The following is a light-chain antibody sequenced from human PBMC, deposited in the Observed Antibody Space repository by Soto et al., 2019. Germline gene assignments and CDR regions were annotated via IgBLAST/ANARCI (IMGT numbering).Light chain of an antibody. CDR2: DAS. Sequence: DIQMTQSPSSLYASLGDRVTITCQASQDISIYLNWYQQKPGKAPKLLIYDASNLETGVPSRFSGSGSGTDFTFTISSLQPEDIATYYCQQYDNLPITFGQGTRLEIK. CDR3: QQYDNLPIT. V-gene: IGKV1-33*01. J-gene: IGKJ5*01. CDR1: QDISIY.